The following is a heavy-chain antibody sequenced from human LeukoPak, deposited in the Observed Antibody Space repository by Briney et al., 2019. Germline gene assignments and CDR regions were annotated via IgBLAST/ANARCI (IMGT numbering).Heavy chain of an antibody. V-gene: IGHV4-4*02. D-gene: IGHD6-19*01. Sequence: SETLSLTCAVSGGSISSGTWWSWVRQPPGKGLEWIGEIYHSGSTNNNPSLKSRVTISVDTSKNQFSLKLSSVTAADTAVYYCARVTGYSSGWYFSAFDIWGQGTMVTVSS. CDR1: GGSISSGTW. CDR2: IYHSGST. CDR3: ARVTGYSSGWYFSAFDI. J-gene: IGHJ3*02.